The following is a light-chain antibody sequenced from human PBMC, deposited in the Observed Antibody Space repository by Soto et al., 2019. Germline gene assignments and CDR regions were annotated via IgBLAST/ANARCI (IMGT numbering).Light chain of an antibody. J-gene: IGKJ1*01. CDR2: AAS. Sequence: DIQMTQSPSSLSASVGDRVTITCRASQSISSISSYLNWYQQKPGKAPKLLIYAASSLQSGVPSRFSGSGSGTDFTLTLSSLQPEDFATYYCQQSYSTPLAFGQGTKVEIK. CDR1: QSISSISSY. CDR3: QQSYSTPLA. V-gene: IGKV1-39*01.